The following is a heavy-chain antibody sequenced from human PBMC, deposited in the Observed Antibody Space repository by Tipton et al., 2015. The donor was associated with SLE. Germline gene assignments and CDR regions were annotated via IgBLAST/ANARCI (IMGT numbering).Heavy chain of an antibody. CDR3: ARGSIAASPLDY. CDR2: IYYSGST. J-gene: IGHJ4*02. Sequence: TLSLTCTVSGGSISSHYWSWIRQPPGKGLEWIGYIYYSGSTNYNPSLKSRVTISVDTSKNQFSLKLSSVTAADTAVYYCARGSIAASPLDYWGQGTLVTISS. V-gene: IGHV4-59*11. CDR1: GGSISSHY. D-gene: IGHD6-6*01.